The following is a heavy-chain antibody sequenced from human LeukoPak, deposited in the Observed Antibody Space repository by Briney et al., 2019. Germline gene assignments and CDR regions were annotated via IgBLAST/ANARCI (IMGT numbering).Heavy chain of an antibody. CDR2: IVADGGD. J-gene: IGHJ3*01. D-gene: IGHD4-17*01. CDR1: GFTFSNYA. V-gene: IGHV3-23*01. CDR3: ARDPNGDYIGAFDF. Sequence: GGSLRLSCAASGFTFSNYAMIWVRQAPGKGLEWVSAIVADGGDRYADSVKGRFTVSRDNSKNTLYLQMSGLTAEDTAVYFCARDPNGDYIGAFDFRGQGTKAIVSS.